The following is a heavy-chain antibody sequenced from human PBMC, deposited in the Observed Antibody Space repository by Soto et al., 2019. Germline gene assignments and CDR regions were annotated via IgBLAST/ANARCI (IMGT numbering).Heavy chain of an antibody. J-gene: IGHJ4*02. CDR3: GTRPGGGGY. D-gene: IGHD3-10*01. CDR2: IYSGGYT. V-gene: IGHV3-53*01. Sequence: EVQLVESGGGLIQPGGSLRLSCAVSGFTVSNNYMSWVRQAPGKGLEGVSVIYSGGYTAYGDSVKGRFTISRDNSKNTQFLQMKSRRPGATAVYYGGTRPGGGGYWGQGTLVTVSS. CDR1: GFTVSNNY.